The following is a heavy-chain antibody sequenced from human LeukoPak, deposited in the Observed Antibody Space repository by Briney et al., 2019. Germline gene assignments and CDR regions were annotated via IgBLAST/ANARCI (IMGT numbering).Heavy chain of an antibody. J-gene: IGHJ4*02. CDR1: GYTFTGYY. CDR2: INPNSGGT. V-gene: IGHV1-2*02. D-gene: IGHD3-16*02. CDR3: AILGYRSYRSRQAPISDY. Sequence: ASVKVSCKASGYTFTGYYMHWVRQAPGQGLEWMGWINPNSGGTNYAQKFQGRVTMTRDTSISTAYMELSRLRSDDTAVYYCAILGYRSYRSRQAPISDYWGQGTLVTVSS.